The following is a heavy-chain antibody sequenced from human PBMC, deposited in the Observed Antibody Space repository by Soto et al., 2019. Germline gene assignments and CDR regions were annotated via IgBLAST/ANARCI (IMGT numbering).Heavy chain of an antibody. CDR1: GSSFSSHW. CDR3: ARGVPNCSSSSCYFDF. V-gene: IGHV3-74*01. CDR2: ISGDGRTT. Sequence: QPGGSLRLSCAASGSSFSSHWMNWVRQAPGKGLVWVSRISGDGRTTSHADSVKGRSTISRDNAKNTLYLQVNSLRVEDTAVYYCARGVPNCSSSSCYFDFWGQGILVTSPQ. D-gene: IGHD2-2*01. J-gene: IGHJ4*02.